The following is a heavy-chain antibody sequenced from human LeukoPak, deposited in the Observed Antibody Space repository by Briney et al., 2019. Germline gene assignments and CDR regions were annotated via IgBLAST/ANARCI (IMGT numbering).Heavy chain of an antibody. J-gene: IGHJ4*02. CDR2: IIPIFGIA. V-gene: IGHV1-69*01. Sequence: SVKVSCKASGGTFSSYAISWVRQAPGQGLEWMGGIIPIFGIANYAQKFQGRVTITADESTSTAYMELSSLRSEDTAVYYCAREDYYGSGSLGFDYWGQGTLVTVSS. CDR1: GGTFSSYA. CDR3: AREDYYGSGSLGFDY. D-gene: IGHD3-10*01.